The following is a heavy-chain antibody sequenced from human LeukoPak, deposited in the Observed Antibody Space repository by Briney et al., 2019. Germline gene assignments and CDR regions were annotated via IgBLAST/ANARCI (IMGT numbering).Heavy chain of an antibody. J-gene: IGHJ4*02. CDR2: ISYDGSNK. V-gene: IGHV3-30*03. Sequence: GGSLRLSCAASGFTFSSYGMHWVRQAPGKGLEWVAVISYDGSNKYYADSVKGRFTISRDNSKNTLYLQMNSLRAEDTAVYYCARALASGDYWGQGTLVTVSS. CDR3: ARALASGDY. CDR1: GFTFSSYG.